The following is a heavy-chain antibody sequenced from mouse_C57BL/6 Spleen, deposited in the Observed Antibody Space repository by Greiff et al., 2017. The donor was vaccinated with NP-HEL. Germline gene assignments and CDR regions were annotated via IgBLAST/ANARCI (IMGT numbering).Heavy chain of an antibody. V-gene: IGHV1-53*01. J-gene: IGHJ2*01. Sequence: VQLQQSGTELVKPGASVKLSCKASGYTFTSYWMHWVKQRPGQGLEWIGNINPSNGGTNYNEKFKSKATLTVDKSSSPAYMQLSSLTSEDSAVYYCASPLYHGGFFDYWGQGTTLTVSS. CDR3: ASPLYHGGFFDY. CDR1: GYTFTSYW. D-gene: IGHD1-1*01. CDR2: INPSNGGT.